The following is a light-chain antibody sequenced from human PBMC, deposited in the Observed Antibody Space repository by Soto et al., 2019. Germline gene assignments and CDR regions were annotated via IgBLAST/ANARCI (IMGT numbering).Light chain of an antibody. CDR3: QQYGSSGT. J-gene: IGKJ1*01. Sequence: EIVLTQSPGTLSLSPGVGATLSCWASQPVSDKLAWYQQKPGQAPRLLIYGASNRATGIPDRFSGSGSGTDFTLTISRLEPEDFAVYYCQQYGSSGTFGQGTKVDIK. CDR2: GAS. CDR1: QPVSDK. V-gene: IGKV3-20*01.